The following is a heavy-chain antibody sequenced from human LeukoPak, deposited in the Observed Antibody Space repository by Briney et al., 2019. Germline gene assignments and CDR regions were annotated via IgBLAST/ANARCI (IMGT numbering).Heavy chain of an antibody. Sequence: SGTLSLTCAVSGGSISSSSFYWGWNRPPPGKGPGGVGGIYYSGSTYYNPSLKSRVTISVDTSKNQFSLQLNSVTPEDTAVYYCARDTTGTRYYYYGMDVWGQGTTVTVSS. V-gene: IGHV4-39*02. CDR3: ARDTTGTRYYYYGMDV. CDR2: IYYSGST. D-gene: IGHD1-1*01. J-gene: IGHJ6*02. CDR1: GGSISSSSFY.